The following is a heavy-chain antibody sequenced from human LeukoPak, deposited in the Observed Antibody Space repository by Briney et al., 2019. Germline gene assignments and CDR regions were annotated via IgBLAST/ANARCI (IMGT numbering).Heavy chain of an antibody. D-gene: IGHD4-23*01. CDR1: GFTFSSYS. V-gene: IGHV3-48*04. Sequence: GGSLRLSCAASGFTFSSYSMNWVRQAPGKGLEWVSYISSSSSTIYYADSVKGRFTISRDNAKNSLYLQMNSLRAEDTAVYYCARDRWTTVVTPTLFDYWGQGTLVTVSS. J-gene: IGHJ4*02. CDR2: ISSSSSTI. CDR3: ARDRWTTVVTPTLFDY.